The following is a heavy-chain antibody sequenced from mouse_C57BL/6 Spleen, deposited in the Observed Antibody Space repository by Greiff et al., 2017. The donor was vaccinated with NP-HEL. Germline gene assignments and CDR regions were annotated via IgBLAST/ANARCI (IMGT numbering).Heavy chain of an antibody. CDR2: IHPNSGST. V-gene: IGHV1-64*01. J-gene: IGHJ4*01. D-gene: IGHD2-4*01. CDR1: GYTFTSYW. CDR3: ASYDYDLYYAMDY. Sequence: QVQLQQSGAELVKPGASVKLSCKASGYTFTSYWMHWVKQRPGQGLEWIGMIHPNSGSTNYNEKFKSKATLTVDKSSSTAYMQLSSLTSEDSAVYYCASYDYDLYYAMDYWGQGTSVTVSS.